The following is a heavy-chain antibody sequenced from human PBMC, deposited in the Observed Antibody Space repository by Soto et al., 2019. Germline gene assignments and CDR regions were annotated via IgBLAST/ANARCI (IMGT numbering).Heavy chain of an antibody. D-gene: IGHD5-12*01. CDR1: GYTFTSYL. CDR3: ARVEMATIKGNAFDI. CDR2: INPSGGST. J-gene: IGHJ3*02. V-gene: IGHV1-46*01. Sequence: ASVKVSCKASGYTFTSYLMYWVRHAPGQGLEWMGIINPSGGSTSYAQKFQGRVTMTRDTSTSTVYMELSSLRSEDTAVYYCARVEMATIKGNAFDIWGQGTMVTVS.